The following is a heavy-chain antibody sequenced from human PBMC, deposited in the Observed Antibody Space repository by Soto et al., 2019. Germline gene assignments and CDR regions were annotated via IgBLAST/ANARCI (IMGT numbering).Heavy chain of an antibody. V-gene: IGHV1-46*03. CDR1: GYTFTSYY. CDR2: INPSGGST. D-gene: IGHD3-10*01. J-gene: IGHJ6*02. Sequence: GASVKVSCKASGYTFTSYYMHWVRQAPGQGLEWMGIINPSGGSTSYAQKFQGRVTMTRDTSTSTVYMELSSLRSEDTAVYYCARDQLLWFGELLNPLYYYYGMDVWGQGTTVTVSS. CDR3: ARDQLLWFGELLNPLYYYYGMDV.